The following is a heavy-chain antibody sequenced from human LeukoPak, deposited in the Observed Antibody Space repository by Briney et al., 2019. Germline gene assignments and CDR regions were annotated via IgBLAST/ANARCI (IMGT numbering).Heavy chain of an antibody. Sequence: GESLKISCKGSGYSFTNYWIGWVRQMPGKGLEWMGIIYPGDSDTRYSPSFQGQVTISADKSISTAYLQWSSLKASDTAMYYCARWGTRLVGATYYFDYWGQGTLVTVSS. CDR2: IYPGDSDT. CDR1: GYSFTNYW. V-gene: IGHV5-51*01. J-gene: IGHJ4*02. CDR3: ARWGTRLVGATYYFDY. D-gene: IGHD1-26*01.